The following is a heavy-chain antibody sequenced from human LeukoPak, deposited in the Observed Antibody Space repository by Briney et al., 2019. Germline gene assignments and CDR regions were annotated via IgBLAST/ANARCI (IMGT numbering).Heavy chain of an antibody. CDR1: GFPFSNYA. CDR3: AKDRSVSGSGSYNFDS. Sequence: GGSLRLSCTVSGFPFSNYAMSWVRQAPGKGLEWVSGISGSAGYTYYADSVKGRFTISRDNSKNTLYLQMNSLRAEDTAIYYCAKDRSVSGSGSYNFDSWGQGTLVTVSS. D-gene: IGHD3-10*01. CDR2: ISGSAGYT. V-gene: IGHV3-23*01. J-gene: IGHJ4*02.